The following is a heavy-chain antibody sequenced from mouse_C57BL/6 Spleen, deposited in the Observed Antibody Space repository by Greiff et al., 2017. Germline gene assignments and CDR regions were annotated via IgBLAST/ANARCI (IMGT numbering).Heavy chain of an antibody. D-gene: IGHD1-1*01. V-gene: IGHV5-4*01. CDR3: ARDHGSIYGYFDV. J-gene: IGHJ1*03. CDR1: GFTFSSYA. Sequence: EVMLVESGGGLVKPGGSLKLSCAASGFTFSSYAMSWVRQTPEKRLEWVATISDGGSYTYYPDNVKGRFTISRDNAKNNLYLQMSHLKSEDTAMYYCARDHGSIYGYFDVWGTGTTVTVSS. CDR2: ISDGGSYT.